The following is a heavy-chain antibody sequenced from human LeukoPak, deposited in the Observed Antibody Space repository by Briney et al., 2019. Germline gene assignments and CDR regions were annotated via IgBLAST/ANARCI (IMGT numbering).Heavy chain of an antibody. CDR3: TRGEDDYVWGSYRYNIDY. CDR1: GFTFGDYA. J-gene: IGHJ4*02. D-gene: IGHD3-16*02. V-gene: IGHV3-49*03. CDR2: IRSKAYGGTT. Sequence: GGSLRLSCTASGFTFGDYAMSWFRQAPGKGLEWVGFIRSKAYGGTTEYAASVKGRFTISRDDSKSIAYLQMNSLKTEDTAVYCCTRGEDDYVWGSYRYNIDYWGQGTLVTVSS.